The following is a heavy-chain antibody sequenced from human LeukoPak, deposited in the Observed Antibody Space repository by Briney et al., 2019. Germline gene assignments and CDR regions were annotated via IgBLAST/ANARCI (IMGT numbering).Heavy chain of an antibody. CDR3: ASDFRRYGDYTDY. Sequence: PGGSLRLSCAASGFTFSSYGMHWVRQAPGKGLEWVAFIRYDGSNKYYADSVKGRFTISRDNSKNTLYLQMNSLRAEDTAVYYCASDFRRYGDYTDYWGQGTLVTVSS. J-gene: IGHJ4*02. CDR2: IRYDGSNK. D-gene: IGHD4-17*01. V-gene: IGHV3-30*02. CDR1: GFTFSSYG.